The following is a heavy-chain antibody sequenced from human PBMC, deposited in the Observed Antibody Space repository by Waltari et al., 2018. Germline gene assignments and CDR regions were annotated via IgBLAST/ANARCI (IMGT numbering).Heavy chain of an antibody. Sequence: QVQLVQSGAEVKKPGSSVKVSCRASGGTLGRFAPSWVRQAPGQGLEWMGGIIPIFGTPNYAQRFQGRLTITADERTSTVFMELTSLTSDDTAIYFCARREIGGPLDPWGQGTLVTVSS. CDR2: IIPIFGTP. CDR3: ARREIGGPLDP. J-gene: IGHJ5*02. CDR1: GGTLGRFA. V-gene: IGHV1-69*12. D-gene: IGHD1-1*01.